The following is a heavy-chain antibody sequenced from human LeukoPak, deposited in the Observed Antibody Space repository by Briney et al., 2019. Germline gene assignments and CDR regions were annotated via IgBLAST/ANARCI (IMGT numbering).Heavy chain of an antibody. CDR1: GGPISSYY. CDR2: VYYSGST. CDR3: ARGSDWYFY. D-gene: IGHD6-19*01. J-gene: IGHJ4*02. V-gene: IGHV4-59*01. Sequence: SETLSLTCTVSGGPISSYYWSWIRQPPGKGLEWIGYVYYSGSTNYNPSLKSRVTISVHTSNTQSSLNLNSVTAADTAVYYCARGSDWYFYWGQGTLVTVSS.